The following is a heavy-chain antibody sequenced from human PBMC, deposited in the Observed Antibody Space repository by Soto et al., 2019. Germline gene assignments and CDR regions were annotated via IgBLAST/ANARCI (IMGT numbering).Heavy chain of an antibody. J-gene: IGHJ4*02. Sequence: EVQLVESGGGLVKPGGSLRLSCAASGFTFSSYSMNWVRQAPGKGLEWVSSISSSSSYIYYADSVKGRFTISRDNAKNSLDLQMNSLRAGDTAVYYCARAGGGVAAGTLRYDYWGQGTLVTVSS. D-gene: IGHD6-13*01. V-gene: IGHV3-21*01. CDR1: GFTFSSYS. CDR3: ARAGGGVAAGTLRYDY. CDR2: ISSSSSYI.